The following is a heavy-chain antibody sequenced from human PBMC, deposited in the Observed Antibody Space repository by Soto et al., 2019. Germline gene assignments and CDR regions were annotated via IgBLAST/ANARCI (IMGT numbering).Heavy chain of an antibody. D-gene: IGHD3-22*01. CDR2: IYFRGNT. V-gene: IGHV4-31*03. Sequence: LSLTCSVSGDSISRIDYYWTWIRQHPEKGLEWIGNIYFRGNTYYSPSLESRLTISVDTSKNQFSLKLTSVTTADTAVYYCAREGGSYDSGGYLIRGAFDIWGQGTMVTVSS. CDR3: AREGGSYDSGGYLIRGAFDI. J-gene: IGHJ3*02. CDR1: GDSISRIDYY.